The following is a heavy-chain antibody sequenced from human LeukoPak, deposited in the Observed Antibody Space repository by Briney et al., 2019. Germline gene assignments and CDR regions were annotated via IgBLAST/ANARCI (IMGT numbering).Heavy chain of an antibody. D-gene: IGHD1-26*01. CDR3: AKGGDWGSYSMDYFDY. Sequence: PGGSLRLSCAASGFTFSSYAMSWVRQAPGKGLEWVSAISGSGGSTYYADSVKGRFTISRDNSKNTRYLQMNSLRAEDTAVYYCAKGGDWGSYSMDYFDYWGRGTLVTVSS. V-gene: IGHV3-23*01. J-gene: IGHJ4*02. CDR2: ISGSGGST. CDR1: GFTFSSYA.